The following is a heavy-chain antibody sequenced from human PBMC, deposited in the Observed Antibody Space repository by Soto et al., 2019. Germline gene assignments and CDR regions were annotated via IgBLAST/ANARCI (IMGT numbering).Heavy chain of an antibody. CDR2: IYSGGST. V-gene: IGHV3-53*01. CDR1: GFTVSSNY. D-gene: IGHD5-12*01. CDR3: ARDQVGYSGYPSSFSGMDV. J-gene: IGHJ6*02. Sequence: PGGSLRLSCAASGFTVSSNYMSWVRQAPGKGLEWVSVIYSGGSTYYADSVKGRFTISRDNSKNTLYLQMNSLRAEDTVVYYCARDQVGYSGYPSSFSGMDVWGQGTTVTVSS.